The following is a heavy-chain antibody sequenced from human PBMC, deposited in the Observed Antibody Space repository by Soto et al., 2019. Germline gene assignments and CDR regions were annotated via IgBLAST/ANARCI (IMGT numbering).Heavy chain of an antibody. J-gene: IGHJ4*02. D-gene: IGHD2-15*01. V-gene: IGHV1-24*01. CDR2: FDPEDGET. CDR1: GYTLTELS. CDR3: ATDLGGEYCSGGSCRFDY. Sequence: ASVKVSCKVSGYTLTELSMHWVRQAPGKGLEWMGGFDPEDGETIYAQKFQGRVTMTEDTSTDTAYMELSSLRSEDTAVYYCATDLGGEYCSGGSCRFDYWGQGTLVTVSS.